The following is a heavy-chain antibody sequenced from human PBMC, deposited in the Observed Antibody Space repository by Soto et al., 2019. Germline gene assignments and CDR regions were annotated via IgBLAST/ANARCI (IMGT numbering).Heavy chain of an antibody. CDR1: GGTFSSYA. CDR3: ARNRYCSGGSCYSRDYYYYYGMDV. Sequence: QVQLVQSGAEVKKPGSSVKVSCEASGGTFSSYAISWVRQAPGQGLEWMGGIIPIFGTANYAQKFQGRVTITADESTSTAYMELSSLRSEDTAVYYCARNRYCSGGSCYSRDYYYYYGMDVWGQGTTVTVSS. J-gene: IGHJ6*02. CDR2: IIPIFGTA. D-gene: IGHD2-15*01. V-gene: IGHV1-69*01.